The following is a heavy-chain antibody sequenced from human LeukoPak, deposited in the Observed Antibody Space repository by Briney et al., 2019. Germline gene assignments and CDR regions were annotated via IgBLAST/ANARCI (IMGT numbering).Heavy chain of an antibody. V-gene: IGHV3-30*04. Sequence: PGESLRLSCAASGFTFSNHVIHWVRQAPGNGLEWLAFISYDGTNKYYADSVKGRFTISRDHSQSTVDLHMNNLRGADTAVYYCVRSPTYYNMDVWGKGTTVTVSS. CDR2: ISYDGTNK. CDR1: GFTFSNHV. CDR3: VRSPTYYNMDV. J-gene: IGHJ6*03.